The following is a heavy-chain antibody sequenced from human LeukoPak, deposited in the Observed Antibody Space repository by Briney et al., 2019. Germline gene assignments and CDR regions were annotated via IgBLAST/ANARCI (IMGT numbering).Heavy chain of an antibody. V-gene: IGHV1-18*01. CDR2: ISAYNGNT. D-gene: IGHD2-15*01. J-gene: IGHJ4*02. CDR1: GYTFTNYG. CDR3: ARRSSPLSQASCTGGNRYYYFDY. Sequence: ASVKVSCKASGYTFTNYGISWVRQAPGQGLEWMGWISAYNGNTNYAQNVQGRGTMTTDTSTSTAYMELRSLRSDDTAVYYCARRSSPLSQASCTGGNRYYYFDYWGQGTPVTVSS.